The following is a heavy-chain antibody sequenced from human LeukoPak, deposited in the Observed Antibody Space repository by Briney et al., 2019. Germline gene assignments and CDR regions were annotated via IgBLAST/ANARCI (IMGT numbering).Heavy chain of an antibody. CDR3: ARGYGSGSHFDY. J-gene: IGHJ4*02. CDR2: IYYSGST. D-gene: IGHD3-10*01. CDR1: GGSISSYY. Sequence: SETLSLTCTVSGGSISSYYWSWIRQPPGRGLEWIGYIYYSGSTNYNPSLKSRVTISVDTSKNQFSLKLSSVTAADTAVYYCARGYGSGSHFDYWGQGTLVTVSS. V-gene: IGHV4-59*01.